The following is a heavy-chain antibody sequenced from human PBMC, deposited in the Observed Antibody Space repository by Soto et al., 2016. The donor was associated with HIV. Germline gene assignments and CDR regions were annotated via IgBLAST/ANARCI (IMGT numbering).Heavy chain of an antibody. V-gene: IGHV3-11*05. CDR2: ISSSSSYT. CDR3: ARDQGYYYGSGSYYHPLDY. D-gene: IGHD3-10*01. J-gene: IGHJ4*02. Sequence: VQLVESGGGLVKPGGSLRLSCAASGFTFSDYYMSWIRQAPGKGLEWVSYISSSSSYTNYADSVKGRFTISRDNAKNSLYLQMNSLRAEDTAVYYCARDQGYYYGSGSYYHPLDYWGQGTLVTVSS. CDR1: GFTFSDYY.